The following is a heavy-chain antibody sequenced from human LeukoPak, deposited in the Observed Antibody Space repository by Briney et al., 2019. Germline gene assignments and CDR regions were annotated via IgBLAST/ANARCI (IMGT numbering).Heavy chain of an antibody. CDR1: GYTFTSYG. Sequence: ASVKVSCKASGYTFTSYGISWVRQAPGQGLEWMGWISAYNGNTNYAQKLQGRVTMTTDTSTSTAYMELRSLRSDDTAVYYCARDVAIFGVVIIQPLDYWGQGTLVTVSS. CDR3: ARDVAIFGVVIIQPLDY. CDR2: ISAYNGNT. D-gene: IGHD3-3*01. J-gene: IGHJ4*02. V-gene: IGHV1-18*01.